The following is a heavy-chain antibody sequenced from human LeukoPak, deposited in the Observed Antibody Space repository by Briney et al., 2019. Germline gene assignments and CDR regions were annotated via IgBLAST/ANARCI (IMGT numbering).Heavy chain of an antibody. Sequence: GGSLRLSCAASGFIFSQYSMNWVRQAPGKGLEWVSYISSSSSTIYYADSVKGRFTISRDNAKNSLYLQMNSLRAEDTAVYYCARDSVLWFGELPVFDYWGQGTLVTVSS. CDR2: ISSSSSTI. D-gene: IGHD3-10*01. J-gene: IGHJ4*02. CDR1: GFIFSQYS. CDR3: ARDSVLWFGELPVFDY. V-gene: IGHV3-48*01.